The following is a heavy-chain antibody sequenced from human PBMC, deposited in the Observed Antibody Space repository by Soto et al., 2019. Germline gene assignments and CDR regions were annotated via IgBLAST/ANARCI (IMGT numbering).Heavy chain of an antibody. V-gene: IGHV3-9*01. CDR2: ISWNSGSI. J-gene: IGHJ3*02. CDR1: GFTFDDYA. D-gene: IGHD2-15*01. Sequence: EVQLVESGGGLVQPGRSLRLSCAASGFTFDDYAMHWVRQAPGKGLEWVSGISWNSGSIGYADSVKGRFTISRDNAKNSLYLQMNSLRAEDTALYYCAKDYTRTHRWYGACDIWGQGTMVTVSS. CDR3: AKDYTRTHRWYGACDI.